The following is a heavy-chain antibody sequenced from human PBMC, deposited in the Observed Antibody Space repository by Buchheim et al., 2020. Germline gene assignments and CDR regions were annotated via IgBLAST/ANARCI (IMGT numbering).Heavy chain of an antibody. J-gene: IGHJ6*02. CDR1: GFTFSSYG. CDR3: AREFSSGWYSGYYYGMDV. CDR2: IWYDGSNK. Sequence: QVQLVESGGGVVQPGRSLRLSCAASGFTFSSYGMHWVRQAPGKGLEWVAVIWYDGSNKYYADSVKGRFTISSDNSKNKLYLQMNSLRAEDTAVYYCAREFSSGWYSGYYYGMDVWGQGTT. V-gene: IGHV3-33*01. D-gene: IGHD6-19*01.